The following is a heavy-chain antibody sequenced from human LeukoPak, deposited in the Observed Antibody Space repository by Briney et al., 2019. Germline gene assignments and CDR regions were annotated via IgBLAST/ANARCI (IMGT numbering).Heavy chain of an antibody. CDR1: GYTFTDYY. D-gene: IGHD2-8*01. CDR2: VDPEDGET. Sequence: GASVKVSCKASGYTFTDYYMHWVQQAPGKGLEWMGRVDPEDGETIYAEKFQGRVTITADTSTDTAYMELSSLRSEDTAVYYCATEGIVLMVYAPSWGQGTLVTVSS. V-gene: IGHV1-69-2*01. J-gene: IGHJ4*02. CDR3: ATEGIVLMVYAPS.